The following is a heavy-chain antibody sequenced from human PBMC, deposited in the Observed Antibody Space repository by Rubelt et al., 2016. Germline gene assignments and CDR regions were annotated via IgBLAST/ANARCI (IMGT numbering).Heavy chain of an antibody. CDR2: INHSGST. V-gene: IGHV4-59*08. J-gene: IGHJ4*02. CDR3: ARQSVYYDSSGLDY. CDR1: GGSISSYY. D-gene: IGHD3-22*01. Sequence: QVQLQESGQGLVKPSETLSLTCTVSGGSISSYYWSWIRQPPGKGLEWIGEINHSGSTNYNPSLKCRVSISVDTSKNEFSLMLSSVTAADTAVDYCARQSVYYDSSGLDYWGQGTLVTVSS.